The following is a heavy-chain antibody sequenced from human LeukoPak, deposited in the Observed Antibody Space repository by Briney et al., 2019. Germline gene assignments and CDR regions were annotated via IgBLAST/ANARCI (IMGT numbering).Heavy chain of an antibody. V-gene: IGHV4-39*02. CDR2: ISYSGKS. J-gene: IGHJ6*03. CDR1: VGSMSSSVYY. D-gene: IGHD3-22*01. CDR3: SRLTHSYYCDPSSNYPYYYMCV. Sequence: PSETLSLTSTVSVGSMSSSVYYWGWIRQSPGKGLEWIGRISYSGKSYSNPPLKSRVTMSVDTSKNLFSLRLTSVTAADTAVYYCSRLTHSYYCDPSSNYPYYYMCVCEAAAKVTVSS.